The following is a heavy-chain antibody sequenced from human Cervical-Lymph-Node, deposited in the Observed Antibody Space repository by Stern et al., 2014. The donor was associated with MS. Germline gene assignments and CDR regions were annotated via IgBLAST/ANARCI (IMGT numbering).Heavy chain of an antibody. CDR3: ATPQGRYNSGWYSFDY. D-gene: IGHD6-19*01. CDR1: GFTVSSNY. CDR2: IYSGGTT. Sequence: EVQLVESGGGLVQPGGSLRLSCAASGFTVSSNYMGWVRQAPGKGPEWVSVIYSGGTTSYADSVKGRFTISRDISKNTVYLQMDSLRTEDTAVYYCATPQGRYNSGWYSFDYWGQGTPVTVSS. J-gene: IGHJ4*02. V-gene: IGHV3-66*02.